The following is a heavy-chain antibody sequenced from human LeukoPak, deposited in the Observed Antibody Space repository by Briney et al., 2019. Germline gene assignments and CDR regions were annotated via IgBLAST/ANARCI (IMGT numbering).Heavy chain of an antibody. J-gene: IGHJ4*02. D-gene: IGHD4-17*01. Sequence: ASVKVSCKASGGTFSSYAISWVRQAPGQGLEWMGGIIPIFGTANYAQKFQGRVTITADESTSTAYTELSSLRSEDTAVYYCARDLLDYGDYGPFDYWGQGTLVTVSS. CDR3: ARDLLDYGDYGPFDY. V-gene: IGHV1-69*13. CDR2: IIPIFGTA. CDR1: GGTFSSYA.